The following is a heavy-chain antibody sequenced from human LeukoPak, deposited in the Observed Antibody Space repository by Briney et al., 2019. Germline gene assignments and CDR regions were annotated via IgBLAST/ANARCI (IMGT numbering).Heavy chain of an antibody. V-gene: IGHV3-74*01. Sequence: GGSLRLSCAASGFTFSSYGMHWVRQAPGKGLVWVSRINSDGSSTSYADSVKGRFTISRDNAKNTLYLQMNSLRAEDTAVYYCAADYYDSSPFDYWGQGTLVTVSS. J-gene: IGHJ4*02. D-gene: IGHD3-22*01. CDR3: AADYYDSSPFDY. CDR2: INSDGSST. CDR1: GFTFSSYG.